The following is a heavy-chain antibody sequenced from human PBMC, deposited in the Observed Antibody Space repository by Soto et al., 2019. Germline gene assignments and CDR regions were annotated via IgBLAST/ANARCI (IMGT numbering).Heavy chain of an antibody. D-gene: IGHD2-2*01. CDR1: GFTFSSYG. Sequence: PGGSLRLSYAASGFTFSSYGMSWVRQAPGKGLEWVSAISGSGGSTYYADSVKGRFTISRDNSKNTLYLQMNSLRAEDTAVYYCAKVGDCSSTSCYVAFYDYWGQGTLVTVSS. CDR2: ISGSGGST. V-gene: IGHV3-23*01. J-gene: IGHJ4*02. CDR3: AKVGDCSSTSCYVAFYDY.